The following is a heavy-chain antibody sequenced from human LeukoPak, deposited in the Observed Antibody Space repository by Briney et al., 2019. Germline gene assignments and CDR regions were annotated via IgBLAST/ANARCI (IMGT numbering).Heavy chain of an antibody. CDR2: IYYSGST. Sequence: GSLRLSCAASGFTFSLYAMSWIRQPPGKGLEWIGYIYYSGSTNYNPSLKSRVTISVDTSKNQFSLKLSSVTAADTAVYYCARTVGITMVRGVIWWFDPWGQGTLVTVSS. CDR3: ARTVGITMVRGVIWWFDP. D-gene: IGHD3-10*01. J-gene: IGHJ5*02. CDR1: GFTFSLYA. V-gene: IGHV4-59*01.